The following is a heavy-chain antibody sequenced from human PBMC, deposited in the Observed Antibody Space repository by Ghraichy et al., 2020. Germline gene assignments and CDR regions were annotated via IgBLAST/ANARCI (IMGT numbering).Heavy chain of an antibody. D-gene: IGHD3-16*02. CDR2: ISGSGGST. CDR1: EFTFSSYA. J-gene: IGHJ4*02. V-gene: IGHV3-23*01. CDR3: AKDQGPLRITFGGVIGFDY. Sequence: GGSLRLSCAASEFTFSSYAMSWVRQAPGKGLEWVSAISGSGGSTYYADSVKGRFTISRDNSKNTLYLQMNSLRAEDTAVYYCAKDQGPLRITFGGVIGFDYWGQGTLVTVSS.